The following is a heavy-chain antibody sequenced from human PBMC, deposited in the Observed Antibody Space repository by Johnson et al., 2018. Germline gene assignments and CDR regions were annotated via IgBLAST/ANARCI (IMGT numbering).Heavy chain of an antibody. J-gene: IGHJ1*01. CDR3: ARGRGTGSYSQAYLDH. D-gene: IGHD3-3*02. Sequence: QVQLQESGPGLVKPSDTLSLMCTVSGGSISSYYYHWIRQSPGKGLEWIGYMYHSGGTNYNPSLNGRVTLSLDTSKNQFSLKPSSVTAADTAMYYCARGRGTGSYSQAYLDHWGQGTLVTVSS. V-gene: IGHV4-59*01. CDR1: GGSISSYY. CDR2: MYHSGGT.